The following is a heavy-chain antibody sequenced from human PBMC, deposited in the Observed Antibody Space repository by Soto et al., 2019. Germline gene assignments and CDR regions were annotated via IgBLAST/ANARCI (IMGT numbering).Heavy chain of an antibody. CDR2: IKQDGSEK. V-gene: IGHV3-7*01. CDR1: GFTFSSYW. CDR3: ARNGYYYYMDV. J-gene: IGHJ6*03. Sequence: GGSLRLSCAASGFTFSSYWMSWVRQAPGKGLEWVANIKQDGSEKYYGDSVKGRLTISRDNATNSLYLQMNSLRAEDTAVYYCARNGYYYYMDVWGKGTTVTVSS.